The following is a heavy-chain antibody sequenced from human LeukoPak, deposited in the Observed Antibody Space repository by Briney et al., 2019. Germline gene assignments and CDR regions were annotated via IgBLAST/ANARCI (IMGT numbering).Heavy chain of an antibody. J-gene: IGHJ1*01. CDR3: VRDLLGSGSTTAYLHH. V-gene: IGHV3-21*01. D-gene: IGHD1-1*01. Sequence: PGGSLRLSCTASGFSFSDYSVNWVRQAPGKGLEWVSSISRRSRHVYYAGSVKGRFTISRDNAWNSLYLQMNSLRAEDMAVYFCVRDLLGSGSTTAYLHHWGQGTLVTVSS. CDR2: ISRRSRHV. CDR1: GFSFSDYS.